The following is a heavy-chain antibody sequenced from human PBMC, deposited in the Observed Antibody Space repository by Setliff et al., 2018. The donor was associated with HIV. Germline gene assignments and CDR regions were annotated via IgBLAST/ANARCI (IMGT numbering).Heavy chain of an antibody. CDR1: GGSISSSSHY. J-gene: IGHJ4*02. Sequence: SETLSLTCTVSGGSISSSSHYWGWIRQPPGKGLEWIGSIYHSGSTHYNASLKSRVTISVDTSKNQFSLKLTSVTAADTAVYYCARHDPEETLSFGDLSSLANFDSWGQGTLVTVSS. CDR3: ARHDPEETLSFGDLSSLANFDS. D-gene: IGHD3-10*01. CDR2: IYHSGST. V-gene: IGHV4-39*01.